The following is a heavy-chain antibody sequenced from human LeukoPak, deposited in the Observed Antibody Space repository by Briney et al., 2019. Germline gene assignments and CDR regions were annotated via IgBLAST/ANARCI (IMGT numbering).Heavy chain of an antibody. V-gene: IGHV1-2*02. CDR2: INPNSGGT. CDR3: ARVRIAAAGPLGGGWFDP. CDR1: GYTFTGYY. J-gene: IGHJ5*01. Sequence: GASVKVSCKASGYTFTGYYMHWVRQAPGQGLEWMGWINPNSGGTNYAQKFQGRVTMTRDTSISTAYMELSRLRSDDTAVYYCARVRIAAAGPLGGGWFDPWGQGTLVTVSS. D-gene: IGHD6-13*01.